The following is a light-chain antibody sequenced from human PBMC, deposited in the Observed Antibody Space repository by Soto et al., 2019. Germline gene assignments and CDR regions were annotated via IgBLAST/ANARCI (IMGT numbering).Light chain of an antibody. CDR3: QQYGNAPIT. CDR2: GAS. V-gene: IGKV3-20*01. Sequence: ESVLTQLPGTLSLSPGEKATLSCRASQSVSSNYLAWYQQKPGQAPRLLIYGASTRATGIPDRFSGSGSGTDFTLSISRLEVEDFAVYHCQQYGNAPITFGQGTRLEIK. CDR1: QSVSSNY. J-gene: IGKJ5*01.